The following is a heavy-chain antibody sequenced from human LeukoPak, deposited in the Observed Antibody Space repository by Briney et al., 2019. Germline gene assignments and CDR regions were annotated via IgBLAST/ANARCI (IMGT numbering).Heavy chain of an antibody. CDR2: IYTSGST. J-gene: IGHJ4*02. V-gene: IGHV4-4*07. CDR1: GGSISSYY. Sequence: SETLSLTCTVSGGSISSYYWSWIRQPAGKGLEWIGRIYTSGSTNYNPSLKSRVTMSVDTSKHQFSLKLSSVTASDTAVYYCAREAEYYYDSSGYYYYFDYWGQGTLVTVSS. CDR3: AREAEYYYDSSGYYYYFDY. D-gene: IGHD3-22*01.